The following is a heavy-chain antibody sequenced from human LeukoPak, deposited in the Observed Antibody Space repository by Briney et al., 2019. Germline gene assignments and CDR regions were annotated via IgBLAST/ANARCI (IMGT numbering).Heavy chain of an antibody. CDR2: FDPEDGET. V-gene: IGHV1-24*01. Sequence: ASVKVACKVSGYTLTELSMHWVRQAPGKGLEWMGGFDPEDGETIYAQKFQGRVTMTEDTSTDTAYMELSSLRSEDTAVYYCVTVRGIAVANWFDPWGQGTLVTVSS. CDR3: VTVRGIAVANWFDP. J-gene: IGHJ5*02. CDR1: GYTLTELS. D-gene: IGHD6-19*01.